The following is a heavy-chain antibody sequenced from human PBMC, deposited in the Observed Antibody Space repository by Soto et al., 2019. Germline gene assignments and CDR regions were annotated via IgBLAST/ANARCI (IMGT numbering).Heavy chain of an antibody. Sequence: EVQLLESGGGLVQPGGSLRLSCAASGFIFRSYAMNWVRQAPGKGLERVSGISGSGDSTYYVDAVKGQFTISRDNYKNTGFPQMHSLTEVDGDVYYFAKAGVGGFRGWDTFIWFDSWGQGILFTVSA. V-gene: IGHV3-23*01. D-gene: IGHD5-18*01. J-gene: IGHJ5*01. CDR2: ISGSGDST. CDR3: AKAGVGGFRGWDTFIWFDS. CDR1: GFIFRSYA.